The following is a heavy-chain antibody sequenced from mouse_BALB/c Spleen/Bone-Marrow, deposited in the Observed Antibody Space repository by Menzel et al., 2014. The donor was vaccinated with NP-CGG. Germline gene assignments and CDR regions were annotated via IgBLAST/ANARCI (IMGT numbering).Heavy chain of an antibody. CDR2: INPDSSTI. V-gene: IGHV4-1*02. Sequence: EVQRVESGGGLVQPGGSPKLSCAASGFDFSRYWMSWVRQAPGKGLEWIGEINPDSSTINYTPSLKDKFIISRDNAKNTLYLQMSKGRSEDTALYYCARLNYYGNLFVWGAGTTVTVSS. CDR1: GFDFSRYW. CDR3: ARLNYYGNLFV. D-gene: IGHD1-1*01. J-gene: IGHJ1*01.